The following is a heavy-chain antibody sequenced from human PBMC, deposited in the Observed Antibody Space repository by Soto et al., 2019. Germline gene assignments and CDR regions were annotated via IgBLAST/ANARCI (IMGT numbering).Heavy chain of an antibody. CDR3: ARERHENHRADWYFDL. CDR1: GFPVSSNY. J-gene: IGHJ2*01. V-gene: IGHV3-53*04. CDR2: IYSGGST. Sequence: PGGSLRLSCAASGFPVSSNYMSWVRQAPGKGLEWVSVIYSGGSTYYADSVKGRFTISRHNSKNTLYLQMNSLRAEDTAVYYCARERHENHRADWYFDLWGRGTLVTVSS.